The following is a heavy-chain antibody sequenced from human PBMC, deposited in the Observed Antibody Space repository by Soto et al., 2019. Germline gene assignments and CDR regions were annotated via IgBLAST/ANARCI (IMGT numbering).Heavy chain of an antibody. CDR1: GYSFTYYW. D-gene: IGHD2-2*01. CDR3: ARLRRGSSINGDHYDMDV. Sequence: PGESLKISCTGSGYSFTYYWVGWVRQIPWKGLEWMGIIYPSDSDTRYSPSSQGQVTISADKSISTAYLQWSSLKASDTAMYYCARLRRGSSINGDHYDMDVWGQGTTVTVSS. V-gene: IGHV5-51*01. J-gene: IGHJ6*02. CDR2: IYPSDSDT.